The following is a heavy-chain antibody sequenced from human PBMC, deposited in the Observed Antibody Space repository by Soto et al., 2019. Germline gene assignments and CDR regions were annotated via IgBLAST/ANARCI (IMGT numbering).Heavy chain of an antibody. D-gene: IGHD6-13*01. J-gene: IGHJ4*02. CDR3: ARSNAIAAAGPPFDY. CDR2: ISAYSGDT. CDR1: GYSFTSNG. Sequence: ASVKVSCKASGYSFTSNGISWVRQAPGQGLEWMGWISAYSGDTHYEQKLQGRVTMTRDTSTSTAYMELRGLTSDDTAVYYCARSNAIAAAGPPFDYWGQGALVTVSS. V-gene: IGHV1-18*01.